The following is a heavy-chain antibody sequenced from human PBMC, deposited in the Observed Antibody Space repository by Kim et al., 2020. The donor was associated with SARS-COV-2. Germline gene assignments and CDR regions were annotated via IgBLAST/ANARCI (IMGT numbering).Heavy chain of an antibody. CDR3: TRATAMVRGVIITDVRSNWFDP. CDR2: IRSKAYGGTT. CDR1: GFTFGDYA. V-gene: IGHV3-49*03. D-gene: IGHD3-10*01. J-gene: IGHJ5*02. Sequence: GGSLRLSCTASGFTFGDYAMSWFRQAPGKGLEWVGFIRSKAYGGTTEYAASVKGRFTISRDDSKSIAYLQMNSLKTEDTAVYYCTRATAMVRGVIITDVRSNWFDPWGQGTLVTVSS.